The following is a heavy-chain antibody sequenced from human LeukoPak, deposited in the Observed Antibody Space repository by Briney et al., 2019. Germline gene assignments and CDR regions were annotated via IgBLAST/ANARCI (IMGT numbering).Heavy chain of an antibody. V-gene: IGHV4-4*07. CDR2: ISSSGSS. Sequence: SETLSLTCTVSGDSISSYYWTWIRQPAGKGLEWIGRISSSGSSNYNPSLRSRVTMSVDTSENQFSLKLTSVTAADTAVYYCARGSSSNWNVFDYWGQGTLVTVSS. CDR1: GDSISSYY. J-gene: IGHJ4*02. D-gene: IGHD1-1*01. CDR3: ARGSSSNWNVFDY.